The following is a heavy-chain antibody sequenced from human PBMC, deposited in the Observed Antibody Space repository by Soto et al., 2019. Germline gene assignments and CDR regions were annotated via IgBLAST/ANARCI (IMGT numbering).Heavy chain of an antibody. Sequence: QVQLVESGGGVVQPGRYLRLSCAASGFTFSSYGMHWVRQAPGKGLEWVAVISYDGSNKYYADSVKGRFTISRDNSKNTLYLQMNSLRAEDTAVYYCAKGRLLTCYFDLWGRGTLVTVSS. J-gene: IGHJ2*01. CDR2: ISYDGSNK. CDR1: GFTFSSYG. CDR3: AKGRLLTCYFDL. V-gene: IGHV3-30*18. D-gene: IGHD5-18*01.